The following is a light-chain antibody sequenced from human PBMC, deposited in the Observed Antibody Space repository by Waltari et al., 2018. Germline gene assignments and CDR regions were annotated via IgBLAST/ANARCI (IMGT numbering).Light chain of an antibody. J-gene: IGLJ3*02. Sequence: NVMLTQPHSLSESLGKTVTISCTRSSGSIASNYVQWYQQPPGSSPTTVIYEVNQGPSGGPYRFSGSIDSSSNSASLHISALKTEDAADYCCQSYDSGRNWMFGGGTKLTVL. V-gene: IGLV6-57*01. CDR3: QSYDSGRNWM. CDR1: SGSIASNY. CDR2: EVN.